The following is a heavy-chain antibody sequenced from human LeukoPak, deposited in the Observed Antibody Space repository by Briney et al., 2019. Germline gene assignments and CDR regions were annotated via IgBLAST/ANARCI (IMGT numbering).Heavy chain of an antibody. D-gene: IGHD5-18*01. Sequence: GGSLIFSCAASGFTFSSYSMYWVRQAPGKGLEWVSSISSSSGYIYYADSVKGRFTISRDNAKNSLYLQMNSLGAEDTAVYYCARSRAQQRDTQFDYGGKETRFTVSS. CDR3: ARSRAQQRDTQFDY. J-gene: IGHJ4*02. CDR2: ISSSSGYI. V-gene: IGHV3-21*01. CDR1: GFTFSSYS.